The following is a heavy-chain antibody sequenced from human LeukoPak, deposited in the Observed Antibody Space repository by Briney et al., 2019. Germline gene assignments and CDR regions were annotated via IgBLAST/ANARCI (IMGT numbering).Heavy chain of an antibody. D-gene: IGHD5-18*01. CDR3: ARGAQGYSLSNGPDY. CDR1: GGTFSNYA. J-gene: IGHJ4*02. Sequence: SVKVSCKASGGTFSNYAITWVRQAPGQGLEWMGGIIPIFGTTTYAQKFQGRVTITADNSTSTAYMELSSLRSEDTAVYYCARGAQGYSLSNGPDYWGQGTLVTVSS. CDR2: IIPIFGTT. V-gene: IGHV1-69*06.